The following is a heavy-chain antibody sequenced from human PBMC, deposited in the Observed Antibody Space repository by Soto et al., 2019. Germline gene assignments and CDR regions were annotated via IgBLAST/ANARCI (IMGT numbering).Heavy chain of an antibody. CDR1: GFTFNTHW. Sequence: PGGSLRLSCTASGFTFNTHWMHWVRQAPGKGLVWVSRIYFDGITTNYADSVKGRSTISRDNSKNTLYLQMSSLRPDDTAVYYCFKLTDYWVQGTMVTLSA. V-gene: IGHV3-74*01. J-gene: IGHJ4*02. CDR3: FKLTDY. CDR2: IYFDGITT. D-gene: IGHD3-9*01.